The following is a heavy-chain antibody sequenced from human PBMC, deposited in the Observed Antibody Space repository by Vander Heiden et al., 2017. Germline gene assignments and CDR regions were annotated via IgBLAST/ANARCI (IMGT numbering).Heavy chain of an antibody. CDR1: AFTFSTSI. D-gene: IGHD3-22*01. V-gene: IGHV3-30*04. J-gene: IGHJ4*02. Sequence: GGVVQPGGSLTFSCAASAFTFSTSIIQWVRETPGKGRERLDLLPFDGGKTSTAVDVEGRLTISRDSSSTALGLQINNLRPGDTAIYFCAREGGSSGRAGYFYNWGQGTLVTVS. CDR2: LPFDGGKT. CDR3: AREGGSSGRAGYFYN.